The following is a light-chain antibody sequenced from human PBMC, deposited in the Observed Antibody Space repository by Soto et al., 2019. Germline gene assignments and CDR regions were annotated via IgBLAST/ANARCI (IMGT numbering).Light chain of an antibody. CDR3: CSFAGSYSYV. CDR1: ISDVGRYDY. CDR2: DVT. V-gene: IGLV2-11*01. J-gene: IGLJ1*01. Sequence: QSVLTQPRSLSGSPGQSVTISCTGTISDVGRYDYVSWYQQYPGEAPKLIIYDVTERPSGVPDRFSGSKSGNTASLTISGLRAEDEAAYSCCSFAGSYSYVFRSGTKVTVL.